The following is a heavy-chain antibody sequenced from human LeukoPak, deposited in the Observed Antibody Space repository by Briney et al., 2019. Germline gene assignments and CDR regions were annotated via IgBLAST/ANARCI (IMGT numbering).Heavy chain of an antibody. CDR1: GFSFSSFW. J-gene: IGHJ4*02. D-gene: IGHD2-15*01. CDR3: ARSLGYCSGGSCYPFDC. Sequence: PGGSLRLSCAASGFSFSSFWMTWVRQTPGRGLEWVANIKQDGSEIYYVDSLKGRFIISRDNAKSSLYLQMNSLRAEDTAVYYCARSLGYCSGGSCYPFDCWGQGTLVTVSP. V-gene: IGHV3-7*04. CDR2: IKQDGSEI.